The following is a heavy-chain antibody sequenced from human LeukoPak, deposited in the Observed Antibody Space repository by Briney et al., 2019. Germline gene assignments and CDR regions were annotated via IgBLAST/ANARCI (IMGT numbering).Heavy chain of an antibody. Sequence: VASVKVSCKASGGTFSSYAISWVRQAPGQGLEWMGRIIPILGIANYAQKFQGRVTITADKSTSTAYMELSSLRSEDTAVYYCARDRVPYCSGGSCHLVYGMDVWGQGTTVTVSS. CDR2: IIPILGIA. CDR1: GGTFSSYA. V-gene: IGHV1-69*04. CDR3: ARDRVPYCSGGSCHLVYGMDV. D-gene: IGHD2-15*01. J-gene: IGHJ6*02.